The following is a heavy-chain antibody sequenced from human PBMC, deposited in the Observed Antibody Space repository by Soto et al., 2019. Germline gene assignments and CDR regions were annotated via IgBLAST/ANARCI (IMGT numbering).Heavy chain of an antibody. D-gene: IGHD2-2*01. Sequence: GGSLRLSCVASGLAFTYHSLSWVRQAPGKGLEWVSYITSSSGTIYYADSVKGRFTISRDNAKNSLYLQMNSLRAEDTAVYYCAREYCTNTRCYGNLFDPWGQGTLVTVSS. V-gene: IGHV3-48*01. CDR3: AREYCTNTRCYGNLFDP. CDR1: GLAFTYHS. J-gene: IGHJ5*02. CDR2: ITSSSGTI.